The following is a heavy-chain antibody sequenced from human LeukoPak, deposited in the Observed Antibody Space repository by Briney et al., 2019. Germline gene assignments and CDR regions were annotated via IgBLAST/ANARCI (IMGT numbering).Heavy chain of an antibody. V-gene: IGHV4-4*09. Sequence: SETLSLTCTVSGDSVSGYYGSWIRQPPGKGLEWIGYFYTSANTNYNPSLKSRVTMSVDTSKNQFSLKLSSVTAADTAVYYCARGLRDEERHYGYYYMDVWGKGTTVTVSS. D-gene: IGHD3-22*01. J-gene: IGHJ6*03. CDR2: FYTSANT. CDR3: ARGLRDEERHYGYYYMDV. CDR1: GDSVSGYY.